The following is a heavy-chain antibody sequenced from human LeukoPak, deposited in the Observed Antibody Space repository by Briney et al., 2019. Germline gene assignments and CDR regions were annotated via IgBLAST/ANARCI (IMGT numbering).Heavy chain of an antibody. Sequence: GSLRLSCVASGFIFSDYWMTWVRQAPGKGLEWVANVKLDGSEKYYVDSLKGRFTISKDNGKNSLFLQMNSLRVDDTAVYYCARDGFNDRSGDNDGFDMWGQGTMVTVSS. J-gene: IGHJ3*02. CDR1: GFIFSDYW. D-gene: IGHD1-1*01. CDR3: ARDGFNDRSGDNDGFDM. CDR2: VKLDGSEK. V-gene: IGHV3-7*05.